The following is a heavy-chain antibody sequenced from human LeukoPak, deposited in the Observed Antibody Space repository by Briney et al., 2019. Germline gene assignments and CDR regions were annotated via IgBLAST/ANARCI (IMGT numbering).Heavy chain of an antibody. CDR3: AKDQGYDSSGYYYDHAPDY. J-gene: IGHJ4*02. D-gene: IGHD3-22*01. CDR2: ISGSGGST. Sequence: PGGSLRLSCAASGFTFSDYYMSWIRQAPGKGLEWVSAISGSGGSTYYADSVKGRFTISRDNSKNTLYLQMNSLRAEDTAVYYCAKDQGYDSSGYYYDHAPDYWGQGTLVTVSS. V-gene: IGHV3-23*01. CDR1: GFTFSDYY.